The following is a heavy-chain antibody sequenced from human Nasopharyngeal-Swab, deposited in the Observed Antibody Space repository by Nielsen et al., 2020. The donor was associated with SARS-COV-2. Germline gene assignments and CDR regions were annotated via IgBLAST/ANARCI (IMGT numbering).Heavy chain of an antibody. J-gene: IGHJ6*02. V-gene: IGHV3-64D*06. CDR2: IISNGGST. CDR1: GFTFSSYA. CDR3: VKADRYYDILTGYPLTDYYYYGMDV. D-gene: IGHD3-9*01. Sequence: GGSLRLSCSASGFTFSSYAMHWVRQATGKGLEYVSAIISNGGSTYYADSVKGRFTISRDNSKNTLYLQMSSLRAEDTAVYYCVKADRYYDILTGYPLTDYYYYGMDVWGQGTTVTVSS.